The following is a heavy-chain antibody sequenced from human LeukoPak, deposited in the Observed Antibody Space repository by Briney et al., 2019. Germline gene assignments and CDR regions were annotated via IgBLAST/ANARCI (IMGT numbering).Heavy chain of an antibody. J-gene: IGHJ3*02. D-gene: IGHD2-2*01. Sequence: PSDTLSLTCTVSVGPIRSSFWSWVRQPAGKGLECIGGIYTNGNTNYNPSLKRRVTKSPDTSKDQCFLKLDAVTAWDPGGVLRAGGSASPAAIPFDMWGQGTMVTVSS. CDR1: VGPIRSSF. CDR2: IYTNGNT. CDR3: AGGSASPAAIPFDM. V-gene: IGHV4-4*07.